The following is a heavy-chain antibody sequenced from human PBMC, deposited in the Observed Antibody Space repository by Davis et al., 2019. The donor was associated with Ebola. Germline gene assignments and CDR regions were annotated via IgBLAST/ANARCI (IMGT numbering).Heavy chain of an antibody. CDR1: GFTFSSYW. V-gene: IGHV3-74*01. J-gene: IGHJ4*02. CDR3: ARAYNWNYGIEY. Sequence: GESLKISCAASGFTFSSYWMHWVRQAPGKGLVWVSRINSDGSSTSYADSVKGRFTISRDNSKNTLYLQMNSLRAEDTAVYYCARAYNWNYGIEYWGQGTLVTVSS. CDR2: INSDGSST. D-gene: IGHD1-7*01.